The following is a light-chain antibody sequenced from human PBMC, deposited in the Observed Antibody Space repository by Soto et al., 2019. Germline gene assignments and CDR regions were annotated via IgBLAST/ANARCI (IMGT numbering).Light chain of an antibody. CDR2: GAS. CDR1: QSVSSTY. CDR3: QQFKSYPLT. V-gene: IGKV3-20*01. Sequence: EIVLTQSPGTLSLSPGERATLSCRASQSVSSTYLAWYQQKPGQAPRLLIYGASTRATGIPARFSGSGSGTEFTLTISSLQPEDFATYYCQQFKSYPLTFGGGTKVDIK. J-gene: IGKJ4*01.